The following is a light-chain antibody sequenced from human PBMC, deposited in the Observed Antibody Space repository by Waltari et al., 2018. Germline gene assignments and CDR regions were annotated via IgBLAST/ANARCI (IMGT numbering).Light chain of an antibody. J-gene: IGLJ2*01. CDR1: GSNIGAGYD. CDR3: QSYDTSLRVV. CDR2: GGN. V-gene: IGLV1-40*01. Sequence: QSVLTQPPSVSGAPGQRVTISCTGSGSNIGAGYDTHWYQQLPGKAPRHRTYGGNTRPLGDPDRVFGSQSGTSACLAITGLQAEDEGDYSCQSYDTSLRVVFGGGTKLTVL.